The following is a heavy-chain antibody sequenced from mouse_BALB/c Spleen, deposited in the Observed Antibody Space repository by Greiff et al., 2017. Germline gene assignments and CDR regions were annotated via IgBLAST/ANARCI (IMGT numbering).Heavy chain of an antibody. CDR1: GFTFSNYW. CDR2: IRLKSNNYAT. Sequence: EVQLVESGGGLVQPGGSMKLSCVASGFTFSNYWMNWVRQSPEKGLEWVAEIRLKSNNYATHYAESVKGRFTISRDDSKSSVYLQMNNLRAEDTGIYYCTRRGNWYFDVWGAGTTVTVSS. CDR3: TRRGNWYFDV. J-gene: IGHJ1*01. V-gene: IGHV6-6*02.